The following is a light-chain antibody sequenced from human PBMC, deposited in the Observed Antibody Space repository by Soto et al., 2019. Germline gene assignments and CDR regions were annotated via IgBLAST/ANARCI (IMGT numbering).Light chain of an antibody. Sequence: EIVLTQSPATLSLSPGERATLSCRASQSIDDYLAWYQQKPGQAPRLLIYDASKRATGLPARFSGSGSGTDFPLTISSLEPGDFAVYYWQQRSNWPLTFGGGTKVEIK. CDR1: QSIDDY. J-gene: IGKJ4*01. CDR2: DAS. CDR3: QQRSNWPLT. V-gene: IGKV3-11*01.